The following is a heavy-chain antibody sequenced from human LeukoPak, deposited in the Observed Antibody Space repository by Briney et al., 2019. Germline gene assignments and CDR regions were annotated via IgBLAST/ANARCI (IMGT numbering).Heavy chain of an antibody. Sequence: GGSLRLSCAASGFTFSIYGMSWVRHAPGRGLEWVSAMSGSGGSTYYADSVKGRFTISRDNSKNTLYLQMNSLRAEDTAIYYCAKESSGWVVAASDYWGQGTLVTVSS. CDR3: AKESSGWVVAASDY. CDR1: GFTFSIYG. D-gene: IGHD2-15*01. J-gene: IGHJ4*02. V-gene: IGHV3-23*01. CDR2: MSGSGGST.